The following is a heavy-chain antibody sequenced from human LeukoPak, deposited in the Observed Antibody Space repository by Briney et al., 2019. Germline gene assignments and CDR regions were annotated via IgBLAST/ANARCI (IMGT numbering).Heavy chain of an antibody. CDR1: GISFSNNA. D-gene: IGHD3-22*01. J-gene: IGHJ4*02. CDR2: ISSNGGST. CDR3: ASTYYYDSSGYYPFDY. V-gene: IGHV3-64D*09. Sequence: GGSLRLSCSASGISFSNNAMHWVRQAPGKGLEYVSGISSNGGSTSYTDSLKGRFTISRDNSKKTLYLQMSSLRLEDTAVYYCASTYYYDSSGYYPFDYWGQGTLVTVSS.